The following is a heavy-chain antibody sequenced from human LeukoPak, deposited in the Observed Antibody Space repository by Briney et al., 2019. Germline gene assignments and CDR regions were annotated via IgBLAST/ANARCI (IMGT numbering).Heavy chain of an antibody. CDR1: GFTFSSYA. CDR2: ISWNSGSI. V-gene: IGHV3-9*01. J-gene: IGHJ4*02. D-gene: IGHD2-15*01. CDR3: AKGRWDCSGGSCYFDY. Sequence: GGSLRLSCAASGFTFSSYAMSWVRQAPGKGLEWVSGISWNSGSIGYADSVKGRFTISRDNAKNSLYLQMNSLRAEDTALYYCAKGRWDCSGGSCYFDYWGQGTLVTVSS.